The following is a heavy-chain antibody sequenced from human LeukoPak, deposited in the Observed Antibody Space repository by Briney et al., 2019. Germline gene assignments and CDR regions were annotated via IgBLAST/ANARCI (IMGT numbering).Heavy chain of an antibody. J-gene: IGHJ5*02. CDR3: ARDGGGIVVVPAAIIYNNWFDP. V-gene: IGHV1-2*02. D-gene: IGHD2-2*01. CDR1: GYTFTGYD. CDR2: INPNSGGT. Sequence: ASVTVSCTASGYTFTGYDMHWVRQAPGQGLERVGWINPNSGGTNYTQKFQGRVTITRDTAISTDCMELSRVRSDDTAVYYCARDGGGIVVVPAAIIYNNWFDPWGQGTLVTVSS.